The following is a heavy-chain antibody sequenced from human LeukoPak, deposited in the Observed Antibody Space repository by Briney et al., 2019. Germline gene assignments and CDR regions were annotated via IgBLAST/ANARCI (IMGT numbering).Heavy chain of an antibody. D-gene: IGHD2-2*01. J-gene: IGHJ4*02. Sequence: SETLSLTCTVSGGSISSYCWSWIRQPPGKGLEWIGYIYSSGSTNYNPSLKSRVTISVDTSKNQFSLKLNSVTAADTAVYYCARGIYCSSASCYYYFDYWGQGTLVTVSS. CDR1: GGSISSYC. CDR2: IYSSGST. CDR3: ARGIYCSSASCYYYFDY. V-gene: IGHV4-59*01.